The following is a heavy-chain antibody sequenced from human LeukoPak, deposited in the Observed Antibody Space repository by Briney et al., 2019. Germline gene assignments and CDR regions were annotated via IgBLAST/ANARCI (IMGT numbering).Heavy chain of an antibody. CDR3: ARGYGDYVPIDI. V-gene: IGHV4-59*01. D-gene: IGHD4-17*01. CDR1: GGSISSYY. Sequence: PETLSFTCTVSGGSISSYYWSWIRQPPGKGLEWIGYIYYSGSTNYNPSLKSRVTISVDTSKNQFSLKLSSVTAADTAVYYCARGYGDYVPIDIWGQGTMATVSS. J-gene: IGHJ3*02. CDR2: IYYSGST.